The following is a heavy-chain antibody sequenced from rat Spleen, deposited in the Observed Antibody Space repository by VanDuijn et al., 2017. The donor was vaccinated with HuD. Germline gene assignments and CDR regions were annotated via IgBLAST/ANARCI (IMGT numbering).Heavy chain of an antibody. V-gene: IGHV2-41*01. CDR3: ARDPGTTRGDY. CDR1: GFSFTNFN. CDR2: IWNTGGT. J-gene: IGHJ2*01. D-gene: IGHD1-10*01. Sequence: QVQLKESGPGLLQPSQTLSLTCTVAGFSFTNFNVHWVRQPPGKGLEWMGVIWNTGGTRYNSVLKSRLSISKDTSKGQVFLKMDSLQTEDAATYYCARDPGTTRGDYWGQGVMVTVSS.